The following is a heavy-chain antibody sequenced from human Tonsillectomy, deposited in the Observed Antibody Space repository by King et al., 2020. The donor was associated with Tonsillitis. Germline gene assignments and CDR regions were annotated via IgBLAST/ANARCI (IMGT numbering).Heavy chain of an antibody. D-gene: IGHD7-27*01. CDR1: GGSISSYY. CDR2: IYYSGST. J-gene: IGHJ2*01. CDR3: ARVLPTGEWYLDL. V-gene: IGHV4-59*01. Sequence: VQLQESGPGLVKPSETLSLTCTVSGGSISSYYWSWIRQPPGKGLEWIGYIYYSGSTNYNPSLKSRVTISVDTSKNQFSLKLSSVTAADTAVYSCARVLPTGEWYLDLWGRGTLVTVSS.